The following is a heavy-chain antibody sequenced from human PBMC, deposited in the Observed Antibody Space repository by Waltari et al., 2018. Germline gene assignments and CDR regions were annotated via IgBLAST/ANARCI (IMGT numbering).Heavy chain of an antibody. CDR2: INPKNGDT. Sequence: QVQLVQSGTEVKKPGASVKVSCQASGYSSTASNLHRVRQTPGQGLEWLGWINPKNGDTSYAQNFLGRVTMTRDTSINTVYMDLSGLRSDDTAVFYCARDPGPIVGAPDYWGQGTLVTVSS. D-gene: IGHD1-26*01. V-gene: IGHV1-2*02. CDR1: GYSSTASN. J-gene: IGHJ4*02. CDR3: ARDPGPIVGAPDY.